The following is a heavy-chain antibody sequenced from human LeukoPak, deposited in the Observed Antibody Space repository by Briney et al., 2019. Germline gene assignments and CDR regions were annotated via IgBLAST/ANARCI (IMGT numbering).Heavy chain of an antibody. V-gene: IGHV4-38-2*02. Sequence: PSETLSLTCTVSAYSISSGYGYSWGWIPQPPGKGLECIGNIYHSGITYYNHFNSSLKSRVTISIDTSKNQFSLKLSSVTAADTAVYYCACLTTADAFDIWGQGTMVTVSS. D-gene: IGHD3-22*01. CDR1: AYSISSGYGYS. J-gene: IGHJ3*02. CDR3: ACLTTADAFDI. CDR2: IYHSGIT.